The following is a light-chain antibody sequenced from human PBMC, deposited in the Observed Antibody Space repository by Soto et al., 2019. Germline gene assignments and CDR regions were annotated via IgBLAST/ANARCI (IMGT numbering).Light chain of an antibody. CDR2: AAS. Sequence: GDRVTITCRASHSISSWLAWYQQKPGKAPNLLIYAASTLESGVQSRFSGSGSGTEFTLTISSLQPDDFATYYCQQYNSYWTFGQGTKVDIK. CDR3: QQYNSYWT. CDR1: HSISSW. J-gene: IGKJ1*01. V-gene: IGKV1-5*01.